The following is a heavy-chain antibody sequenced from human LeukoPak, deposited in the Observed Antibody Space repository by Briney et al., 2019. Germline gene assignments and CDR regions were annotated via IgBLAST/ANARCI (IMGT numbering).Heavy chain of an antibody. Sequence: SVKVSCKASGYTFTSYDINWVRQAPGQGLEWMGRIIPILGIANYAQKFQGGVTITADKSTSTAYMELSSLRSEDTAVYYCARCEVVAAAGLNFDYWGQGTLVTVSS. J-gene: IGHJ4*02. D-gene: IGHD6-13*01. V-gene: IGHV1-69*04. CDR2: IIPILGIA. CDR1: GYTFTSYD. CDR3: ARCEVVAAAGLNFDY.